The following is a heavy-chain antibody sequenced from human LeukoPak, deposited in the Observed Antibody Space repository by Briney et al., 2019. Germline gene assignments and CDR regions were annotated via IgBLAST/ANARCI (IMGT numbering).Heavy chain of an antibody. CDR3: ASFGWEGTFDI. J-gene: IGHJ3*02. Sequence: ASVKVSCKASGYTFTGYYIHWVRQAPGQGLEWMGWINPNSGGTNYAQNFQDRVTMTRDTSISTAYMDLSRLISDDTAVYYCASFGWEGTFDIWGQGTMVTVSS. CDR2: INPNSGGT. CDR1: GYTFTGYY. V-gene: IGHV1-2*02. D-gene: IGHD1-26*01.